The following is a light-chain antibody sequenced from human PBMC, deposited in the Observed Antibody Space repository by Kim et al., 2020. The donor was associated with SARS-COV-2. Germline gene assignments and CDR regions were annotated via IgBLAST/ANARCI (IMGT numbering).Light chain of an antibody. V-gene: IGKV3-15*01. CDR1: QSVGSK. Sequence: EIVMTQSPAALSVSPGDRAILFCRASQSVGSKLAWYQQRPGQAPRLLISGVSARATGVPARFSGSGSGTDFTLTITNPQPEDIAVYYCQQYYDWPPVTFGGGTKLEIK. CDR3: QQYYDWPPVT. CDR2: GVS. J-gene: IGKJ4*01.